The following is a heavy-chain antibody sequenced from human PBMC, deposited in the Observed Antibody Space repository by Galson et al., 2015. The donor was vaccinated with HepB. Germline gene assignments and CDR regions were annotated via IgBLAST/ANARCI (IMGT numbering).Heavy chain of an antibody. CDR1: GFTFSSYA. V-gene: IGHV3-23*01. J-gene: IGHJ5*02. D-gene: IGHD2-2*01. CDR3: AIYSTGRRGWFDP. CDR2: ISGSGGST. Sequence: SLRLSCAASGFTFSSYAMSWVRQAPGKGLEWVSAISGSGGSTYYADSVKGRFTISRDNSKNTLYLQMNSLRAEDTAVYYCAIYSTGRRGWFDPWGQGTLVTVSS.